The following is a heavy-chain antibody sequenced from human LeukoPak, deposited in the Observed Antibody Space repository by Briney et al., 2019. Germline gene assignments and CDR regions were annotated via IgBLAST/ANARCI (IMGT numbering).Heavy chain of an antibody. J-gene: IGHJ5*02. Sequence: SETQSLTCTVSGGSISDDTSYWGWIRQPPGKGLEWIGSVYISGNTYYNPSLKSRVTISVDTSKNQFSLRLTSVTAADTAVYYCARGEDPSRQGLNWFDPWGQGTLVTVSS. V-gene: IGHV4-39*07. D-gene: IGHD6-13*01. CDR1: GGSISDDTSY. CDR3: ARGEDPSRQGLNWFDP. CDR2: VYISGNT.